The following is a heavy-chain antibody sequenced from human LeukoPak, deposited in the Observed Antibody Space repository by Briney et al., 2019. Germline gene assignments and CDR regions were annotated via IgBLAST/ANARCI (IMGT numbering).Heavy chain of an antibody. CDR2: INWNGGGT. CDR3: AKHLTATNTYIYFGLDV. J-gene: IGHJ6*02. V-gene: IGHV3-9*01. D-gene: IGHD1-26*01. Sequence: GGSLRLSCAATGYSFKDYGMHWVRQPPGKGLEWVSAINWNGGGTDYADSVKGRFTIFRDNAKNSLYLQLSSLRPEDTALYYCAKHLTATNTYIYFGLDVWGQGTSVTVSS. CDR1: GYSFKDYG.